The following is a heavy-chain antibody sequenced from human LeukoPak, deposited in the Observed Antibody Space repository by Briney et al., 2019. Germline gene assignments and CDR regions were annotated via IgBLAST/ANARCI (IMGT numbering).Heavy chain of an antibody. J-gene: IGHJ4*02. CDR3: ARVYYGSGSSFDY. CDR2: ISSSSSYI. V-gene: IGHV3-21*01. D-gene: IGHD3-10*01. CDR1: GFTFSSYS. Sequence: PGGSLRLSCAASGFTFSSYSMNWVRQAPGKGLEWVSSISSSSSYIYYADSVKGRFTISRDNAKNSLYLQMNSLRAEDTAVYYCARVYYGSGSSFDYWGQGTLVTVSS.